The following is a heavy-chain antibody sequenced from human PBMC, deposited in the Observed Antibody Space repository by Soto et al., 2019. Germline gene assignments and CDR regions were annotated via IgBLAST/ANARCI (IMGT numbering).Heavy chain of an antibody. V-gene: IGHV1-2*04. CDR2: VNPKRGDA. Sequence: QVLLVQSGAEVKKPGASVKVSCKASGYKFTDYYIHWVRQAPGQGLEWMGWVNPKRGDAVYAQKFQGWVTMTRDTATTTAYLEVNRLKSDDTAIYYCARDQGIPGRYWYFDLWGRGTLVTVSS. CDR1: GYKFTDYY. D-gene: IGHD1-20*01. CDR3: ARDQGIPGRYWYFDL. J-gene: IGHJ2*01.